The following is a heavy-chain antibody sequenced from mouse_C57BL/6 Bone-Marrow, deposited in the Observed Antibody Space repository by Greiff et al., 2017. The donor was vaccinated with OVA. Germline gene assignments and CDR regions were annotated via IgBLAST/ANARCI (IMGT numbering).Heavy chain of an antibody. V-gene: IGHV1-80*01. CDR2: IYPGDGDT. Sequence: QVQLQQPGAELVKPGASVKISCKASGYAFSSYWMNWVKQRPGKGLEWIGQIYPGDGDTNYNGKFKGKATLTADKSSSTAYMQLSSLTSEDSAVYFCARWGVYGSSYEFAYWGQGTLVTVSA. J-gene: IGHJ3*01. D-gene: IGHD1-1*01. CDR1: GYAFSSYW. CDR3: ARWGVYGSSYEFAY.